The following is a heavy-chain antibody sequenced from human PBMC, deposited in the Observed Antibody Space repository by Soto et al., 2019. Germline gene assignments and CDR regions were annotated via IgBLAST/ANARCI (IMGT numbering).Heavy chain of an antibody. CDR3: AHSRCGGDCLQSYSSHYYYGMDV. CDR1: GFSLSTGGVG. D-gene: IGHD2-21*02. CDR2: IYWDNDK. Sequence: QITLKESGPTLVKPTQTLTLTCTFSGFSLSTGGVGVGWIRQPPGEALEWLALIYWDNDKRYSPSLKSRLTITKDASKTQVVLTMTNMDPVDTATYYCAHSRCGGDCLQSYSSHYYYGMDVWGQGTTVTVSS. V-gene: IGHV2-5*02. J-gene: IGHJ6*02.